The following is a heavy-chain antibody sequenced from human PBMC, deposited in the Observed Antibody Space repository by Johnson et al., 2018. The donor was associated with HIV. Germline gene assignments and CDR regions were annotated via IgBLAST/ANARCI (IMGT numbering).Heavy chain of an antibody. CDR2: IFSAGDT. V-gene: IGHV3-66*02. CDR1: RITVGSNY. D-gene: IGHD5-18*01. Sequence: MQLVESGGGLVQSGGSLRLSCEASRITVGSNYMSWVRRAPGKGLEWVSVIFSAGDTYYADSVKGRFTISRDNSKNMLYLQMNSLRPDDTAVYYCARDGRDLVTRGGFEIWGPGTVVNVSS. J-gene: IGHJ3*02. CDR3: ARDGRDLVTRGGFEI.